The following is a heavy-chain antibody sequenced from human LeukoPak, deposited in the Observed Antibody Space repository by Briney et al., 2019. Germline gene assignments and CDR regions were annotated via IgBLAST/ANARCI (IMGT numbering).Heavy chain of an antibody. V-gene: IGHV3-30*04. CDR2: ISYDGSNK. D-gene: IGHD4-17*01. Sequence: GGSLRLSCAASGFTFSSYAMHWVRQAPGKGLEWVAVISYDGSNKYYADSVKGRFTISRDNSKNTLYLQMNSLRAEDTAVYYCAREKRDYGDLPLDYWGQGTLVTVSP. CDR3: AREKRDYGDLPLDY. CDR1: GFTFSSYA. J-gene: IGHJ4*02.